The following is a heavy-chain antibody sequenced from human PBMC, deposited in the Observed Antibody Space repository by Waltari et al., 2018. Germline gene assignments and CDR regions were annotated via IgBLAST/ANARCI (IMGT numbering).Heavy chain of an antibody. D-gene: IGHD3-3*01. J-gene: IGHJ4*02. CDR2: ISASGDAE. CDR1: EVTFSTSA. CDR3: AGAPSWVRFLEN. Sequence: QVQLVESGGGVVQPGRSLRLSCTASEVTFSTSAMHWVRQAPGKGLGGIAVISASGDAEFYADSVKGRFSISRDNSKNTLYLQMNGLRGDDTAVYFCAGAPSWVRFLENWGQGTLVTVSS. V-gene: IGHV3-30*01.